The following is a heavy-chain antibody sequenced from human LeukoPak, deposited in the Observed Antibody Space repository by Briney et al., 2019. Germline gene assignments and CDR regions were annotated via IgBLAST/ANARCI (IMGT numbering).Heavy chain of an antibody. CDR1: GGSISSSSYY. D-gene: IGHD6-13*01. J-gene: IGHJ5*02. CDR3: ARSKSSSWYEALDP. CDR2: IYYSGST. V-gene: IGHV4-39*07. Sequence: SETLSLTCTVSGGSISSSSYYWGWIRQPPGKGLEWIGSIYYSGSTYYNPSLKSRVTISVDTSKNQFSLKLSSVTAADTAVYYCARSKSSSWYEALDPWGQGTRVTVSS.